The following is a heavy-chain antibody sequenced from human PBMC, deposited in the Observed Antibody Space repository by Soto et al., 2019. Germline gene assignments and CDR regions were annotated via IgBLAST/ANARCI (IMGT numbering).Heavy chain of an antibody. V-gene: IGHV3-48*03. Sequence: EVKLVESGGDWVQPGGSLRLSCAASGFTFSSYEMTWVRQAPGKGLEWISYISSSGSTTHYADSVKGRFTISRDNAKNSLFLKMDSLRAEDTAVYYCARDRGVIDYWGQGTLVTVSS. CDR1: GFTFSSYE. D-gene: IGHD3-10*01. J-gene: IGHJ4*02. CDR3: ARDRGVIDY. CDR2: ISSSGSTT.